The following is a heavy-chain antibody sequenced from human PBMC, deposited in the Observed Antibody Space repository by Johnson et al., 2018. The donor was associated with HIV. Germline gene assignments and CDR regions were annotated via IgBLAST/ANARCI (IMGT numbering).Heavy chain of an antibody. CDR1: GFTFSDYY. CDR2: ISSTGTTI. CDR3: ARNRPVSYGYRGAFDF. J-gene: IGHJ3*01. Sequence: QVQLVESGGGLVKPGGSLRLSCAASGFTFSDYYISWIRQAPGKGLDWVSYISSTGTTIYYADSVKGRFTISRDNAMKSLYLQINSLRAEDTAVYYCARNRPVSYGYRGAFDFWGQGTMVTVSS. D-gene: IGHD5-18*01. V-gene: IGHV3-11*04.